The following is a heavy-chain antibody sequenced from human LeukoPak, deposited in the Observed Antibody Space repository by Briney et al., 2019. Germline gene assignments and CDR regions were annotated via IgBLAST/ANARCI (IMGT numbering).Heavy chain of an antibody. CDR1: GFAFSDYY. CDR2: IRGSNSDT. D-gene: IGHD1-26*01. V-gene: IGHV3-11*03. CDR3: ARGTYYYFDH. Sequence: GGSLRLSCAASGFAFSDYYMSSVRQAPGEGLEWVSYIRGSNSDTNYADSVKGRFTISRDNAKNSLYLQMNSLRADDTAVYYCARGTYYYFDHWGQGTLVTVSS. J-gene: IGHJ4*02.